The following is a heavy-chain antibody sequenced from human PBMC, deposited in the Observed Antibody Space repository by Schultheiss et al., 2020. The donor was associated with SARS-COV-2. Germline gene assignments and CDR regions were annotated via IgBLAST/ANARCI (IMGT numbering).Heavy chain of an antibody. CDR1: GGSFSGYY. CDR3: ASRLRGSGP. CDR2: INHSGST. J-gene: IGHJ5*02. V-gene: IGHV4-34*01. D-gene: IGHD3-10*01. Sequence: SETLSLTCAVYGGSFSGYYWSWIRQPPGKGLEWIGEINHSGSTNYNPSLKSRVTISVDKSKNQFSLKLSSVTAADTAVYYCASRLRGSGPWGQGTLVTVSS.